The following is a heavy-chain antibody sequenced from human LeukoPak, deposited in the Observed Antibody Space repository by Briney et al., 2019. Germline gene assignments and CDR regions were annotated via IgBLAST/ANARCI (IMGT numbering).Heavy chain of an antibody. D-gene: IGHD2-2*01. V-gene: IGHV3-23*01. CDR2: IGGSGGST. CDR1: GCTFSNYA. Sequence: PGGSLRLSCVASGCTFSNYAMSWVRQAPGKGLEWVSAIGGSGGSTYYADSVKGRFTISRDNSKNTLYLQMNSLRAEDMALYYCAKRGGSCSSTSCYGGFDYWGQGTLVTVSS. CDR3: AKRGGSCSSTSCYGGFDY. J-gene: IGHJ4*02.